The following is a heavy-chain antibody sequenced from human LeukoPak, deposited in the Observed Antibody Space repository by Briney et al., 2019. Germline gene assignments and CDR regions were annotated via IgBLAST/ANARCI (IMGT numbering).Heavy chain of an antibody. CDR2: ISSSGSTI. D-gene: IGHD1-26*01. V-gene: IGHV3-48*03. J-gene: IGHJ4*02. Sequence: PGGSLRLSCAASGFTFSSYEMNWVRQAPGKGLEWVSDISSSGSTIYYADSVKVRFTISRDNAKNSLYLQMNSLRAEDTAVYYCASLDRGSYYSFDCWGQGTLVTVSS. CDR1: GFTFSSYE. CDR3: ASLDRGSYYSFDC.